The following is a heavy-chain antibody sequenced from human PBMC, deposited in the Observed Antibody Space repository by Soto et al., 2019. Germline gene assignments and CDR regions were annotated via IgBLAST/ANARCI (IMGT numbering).Heavy chain of an antibody. CDR1: GGTFSSYA. CDR2: IIPIFGTA. Sequence: QVQLVQSGAEVKKPGSSVKVSCKASGGTFSSYAISWVRQAPGQGLEWMGGIIPIFGTANYAQKFQGRVTITADESTSTAYMELSSLRSEDTAVYYCARYCTNGVCYTWGNYYYGIDVWGQGTTVTVSS. V-gene: IGHV1-69*01. CDR3: ARYCTNGVCYTWGNYYYGIDV. J-gene: IGHJ6*01. D-gene: IGHD2-8*01.